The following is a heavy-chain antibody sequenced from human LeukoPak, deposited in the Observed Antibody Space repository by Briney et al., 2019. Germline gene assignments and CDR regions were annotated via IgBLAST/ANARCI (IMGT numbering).Heavy chain of an antibody. D-gene: IGHD2-15*01. CDR2: ISSNGGST. Sequence: GGSLRLSCSASGFSFSNYAMHWVRQAPGKGLEYVSAISSNGGSTYYADSVKGRFTISRDNAKNSLYLQMNSLRAEDTAVYYCARSDVVTNWFDPWGQGTLVTVSS. CDR3: ARSDVVTNWFDP. CDR1: GFSFSNYA. J-gene: IGHJ5*02. V-gene: IGHV3-64*04.